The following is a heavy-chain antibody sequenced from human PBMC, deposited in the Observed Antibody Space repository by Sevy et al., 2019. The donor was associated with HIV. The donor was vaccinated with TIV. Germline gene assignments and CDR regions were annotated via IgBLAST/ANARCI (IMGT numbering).Heavy chain of an antibody. V-gene: IGHV3-23*01. CDR3: AKDPKVAGTFPYYFDY. Sequence: GGSLRLSCAASGFTFSSYAMSWVRQAPGKGLEWVSIISGNGGTYYADSAKGRFTISRDKSKNTLYLQMNSLRAEETAGYYCAKDPKVAGTFPYYFDYWGQGTLVTVSS. D-gene: IGHD6-19*01. J-gene: IGHJ4*02. CDR1: GFTFSSYA. CDR2: ISGNGGT.